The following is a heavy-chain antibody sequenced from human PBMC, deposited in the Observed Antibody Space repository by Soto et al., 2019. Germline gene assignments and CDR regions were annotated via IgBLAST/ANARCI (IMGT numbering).Heavy chain of an antibody. CDR2: ISAYNGNT. V-gene: IGHV1-18*01. CDR1: GYTFTSYG. J-gene: IGHJ6*02. Sequence: GASVKVSCKASGYTFTSYGISWVRQAPGQGLEWMGWISAYNGNTTYAQKLQGRVTMTTDTSTSTAYMELRSLRSEDTAVYYCASPIVVPAARNNPAKSDFEYYYYGMDVWGQGTTVTVSS. CDR3: ASPIVVPAARNNPAKSDFEYYYYGMDV. D-gene: IGHD2-2*01.